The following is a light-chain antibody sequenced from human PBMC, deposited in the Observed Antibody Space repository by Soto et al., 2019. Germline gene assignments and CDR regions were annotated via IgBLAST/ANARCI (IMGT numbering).Light chain of an antibody. J-gene: IGLJ1*01. CDR2: DIT. Sequence: QSVLAQPRSVSGSPGQSVTISCTGTRSDVGRFEYVSWYQQHPGEAPKVVVYDITKRPSGVPDRFSGSKSGNTASLTISGLQAEDEADYYCCSYAGIYSYVFGTGTKVTVL. CDR1: RSDVGRFEY. CDR3: CSYAGIYSYV. V-gene: IGLV2-11*01.